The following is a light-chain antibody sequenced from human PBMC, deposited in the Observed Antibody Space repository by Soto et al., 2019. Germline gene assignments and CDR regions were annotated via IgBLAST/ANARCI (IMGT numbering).Light chain of an antibody. CDR3: QQYGSSPRT. V-gene: IGKV3-20*01. CDR2: DAS. J-gene: IGKJ1*01. CDR1: QSVSSSS. Sequence: EIGLTQSPGTLSWSPGERATLSCGASQSVSSSSLAWYQQNPGQAPRLLIYDASSRATGIPDRFSGSGYGTDFTLTISRLEPEDFAVYYCQQYGSSPRTFGQGTKVDIK.